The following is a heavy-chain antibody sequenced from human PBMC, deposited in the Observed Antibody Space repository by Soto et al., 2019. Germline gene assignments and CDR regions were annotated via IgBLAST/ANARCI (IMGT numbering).Heavy chain of an antibody. CDR3: SGGDRGGGATTGY. V-gene: IGHV1-69*01. D-gene: IGHD1-26*01. Sequence: QVQLVQSGAEVKKPGSSVKVSCKASGGTFSSYAISWVRQAPGQGLEWMGGIIPISGTANYAQKLQGRVTITADESTSKAYVGLSSLRSEDRAVYYFSGGDRGGGATTGYWGQGTLGTVSS. J-gene: IGHJ4*02. CDR2: IIPISGTA. CDR1: GGTFSSYA.